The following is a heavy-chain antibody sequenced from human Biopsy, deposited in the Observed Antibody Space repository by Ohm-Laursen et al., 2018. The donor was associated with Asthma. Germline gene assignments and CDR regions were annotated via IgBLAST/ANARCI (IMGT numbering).Heavy chain of an antibody. V-gene: IGHV4-39*01. CDR2: IYYSGST. Sequence: TLSLTCPVSGGSISSSSYYWGWIRRPPGKGLEFIGTIYYSGSTYYNPSLKSRFTLSVDASKNQFSLKLTSVTAADTAVYYCVSPPGYWGQGTRATVSS. CDR1: GGSISSSSYY. J-gene: IGHJ4*02. CDR3: VSPPGY.